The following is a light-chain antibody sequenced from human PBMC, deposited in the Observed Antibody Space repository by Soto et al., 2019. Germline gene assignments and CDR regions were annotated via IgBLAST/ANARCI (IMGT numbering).Light chain of an antibody. CDR1: QSVSSN. V-gene: IGKV3-15*01. CDR3: LQYYNWPQWT. Sequence: EIVMTQSPATLSVSPGERATLSCRASQSVSSNLAWYQQKPGQAPRLLIFGASTRATGIPARFSGSGSGTEFTLTISRLQSEDFAVYYCLQYYNWPQWTFGQGNKVEIK. CDR2: GAS. J-gene: IGKJ1*01.